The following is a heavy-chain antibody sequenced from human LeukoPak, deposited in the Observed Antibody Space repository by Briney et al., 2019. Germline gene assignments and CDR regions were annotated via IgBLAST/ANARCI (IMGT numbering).Heavy chain of an antibody. CDR1: GGSISSYY. CDR3: ARGSYGHFDY. Sequence: PSETLSLTCTVSGGSISSYYWSWIRQPPGRGLEWIGYIYYSGSTNYNPSLKSRVTISVDTSKNQFSLKLSSVTAADTAVYYCARGSYGHFDYWGQGTLVTVSS. D-gene: IGHD5-18*01. CDR2: IYYSGST. J-gene: IGHJ4*02. V-gene: IGHV4-59*01.